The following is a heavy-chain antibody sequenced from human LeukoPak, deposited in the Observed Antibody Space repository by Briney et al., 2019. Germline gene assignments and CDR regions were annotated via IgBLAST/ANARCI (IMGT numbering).Heavy chain of an antibody. V-gene: IGHV3-30*18. D-gene: IGHD5-24*01. CDR3: AKDRREMATIGYYFDY. Sequence: GGSLSLSCVASGITFSTYGMHWVRQAPGKGLEWVAVISYDGASKHYADSVKGRFAVSRDNSKNTLYLQMYSLQAEDTAMYYCAKDRREMATIGYYFDYWGQGALVTVSS. CDR2: ISYDGASK. J-gene: IGHJ4*02. CDR1: GITFSTYG.